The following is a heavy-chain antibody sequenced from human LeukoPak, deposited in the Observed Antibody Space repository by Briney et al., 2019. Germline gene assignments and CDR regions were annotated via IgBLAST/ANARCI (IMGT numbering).Heavy chain of an antibody. J-gene: IGHJ4*02. CDR1: GFTFSSYG. D-gene: IGHD6-13*01. CDR3: ASVQQLVPRY. V-gene: IGHV3-30*03. CDR2: ISYDGSNK. Sequence: GRSLRLSCAASGFTFSSYGMHWVRQAPGKGLEWVAVISYDGSNKYYADSVKGRFTISRDNSKNTLYLQMNSLRAEDTAVYYCASVQQLVPRYWGQGTLVTVSS.